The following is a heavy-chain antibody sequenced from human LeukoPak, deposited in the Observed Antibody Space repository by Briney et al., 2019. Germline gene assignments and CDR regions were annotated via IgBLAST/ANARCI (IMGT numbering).Heavy chain of an antibody. J-gene: IGHJ4*02. V-gene: IGHV3-48*03. CDR2: ISSSASAI. Sequence: PGGSLRLSCTASGFTFSSYEMNWVRQAPGKGLEWVSYISSSASAIFYADSVKGRFTISRDNAKNSLYLQMNSLRAEDTAVYYCARWGGYGDYLYFDYWGQGTLVTVSS. CDR1: GFTFSSYE. CDR3: ARWGGYGDYLYFDY. D-gene: IGHD4-17*01.